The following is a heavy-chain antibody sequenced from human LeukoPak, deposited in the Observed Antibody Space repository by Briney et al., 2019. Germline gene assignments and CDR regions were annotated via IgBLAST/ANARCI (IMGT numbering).Heavy chain of an antibody. J-gene: IGHJ5*02. D-gene: IGHD1-20*01. V-gene: IGHV3-74*01. Sequence: SGGSLRLSCAASGFTFSNYWMDWVRQAPGKGLVWVSRIHPDGKNTAYADSVKGRFTISRDNAKNTLYLQMNSLRADDTAVYYCARAGGITGTTRRGFDPWGQGTLVTVSS. CDR2: IHPDGKNT. CDR1: GFTFSNYW. CDR3: ARAGGITGTTRRGFDP.